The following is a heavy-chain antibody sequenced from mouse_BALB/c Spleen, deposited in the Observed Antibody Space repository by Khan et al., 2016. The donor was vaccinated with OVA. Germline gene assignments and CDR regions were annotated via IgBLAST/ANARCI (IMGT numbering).Heavy chain of an antibody. Sequence: EVQLQESGGGLVKPGGSLELSCEASGFTFSNYAMSWVRQTPEKRLAWLATITSGGPYTYSPDSVKGRFTISRDNAKTTLSLQMRSLKSEDTASYYCTRHGGYGNNAMDYWGQGTSVTVSA. CDR2: ITSGGPYT. D-gene: IGHD2-10*02. CDR1: GFTFSNYA. V-gene: IGHV5-9-3*01. CDR3: TRHGGYGNNAMDY. J-gene: IGHJ4*01.